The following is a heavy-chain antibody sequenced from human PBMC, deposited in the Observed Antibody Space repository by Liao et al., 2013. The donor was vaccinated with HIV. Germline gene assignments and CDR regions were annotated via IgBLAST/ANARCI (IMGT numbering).Heavy chain of an antibody. J-gene: IGHJ4*02. D-gene: IGHD4/OR15-4a*01. Sequence: QVQLQESGPGLVKPSETLSLTCTVSGGSISSSSYYWGWIRQPPGKGLEWIGTIFFSGSTYYNPSLKSRVTISVDTSKNQFSLKLSSVTAADTAVYYCARERASKGAERDYWGQGTLVTVSS. V-gene: IGHV4-39*07. CDR3: ARERASKGAERDY. CDR1: GGSISSSSYY. CDR2: IFFSGST.